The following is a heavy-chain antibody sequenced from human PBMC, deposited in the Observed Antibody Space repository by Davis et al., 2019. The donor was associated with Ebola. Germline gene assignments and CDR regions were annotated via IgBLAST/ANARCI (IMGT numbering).Heavy chain of an antibody. J-gene: IGHJ4*02. CDR1: GGSISSYY. D-gene: IGHD1-26*01. CDR3: ARGWGATEIDY. CDR2: IYYSGST. V-gene: IGHV4-59*04. Sequence: MPGGSLRLSCTVSGGSISSYYWSWIRQPPEKGLEWVGYIYYSGSTYYNPSLKSRVTISVDTSKNQFSLKLSSVTAADTAVYYCARGWGATEIDYWGQGTLVTVSS.